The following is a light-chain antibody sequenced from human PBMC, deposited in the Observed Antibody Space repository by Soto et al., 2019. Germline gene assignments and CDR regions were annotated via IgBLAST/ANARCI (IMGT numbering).Light chain of an antibody. Sequence: QSALTQPASVSGSPGQSITISCTGTRSDVGSYNLVSWYQQHPGKAPKLMIYEGSKRPSGVSNRFSGSKSGNTASLTISGVQAEDEADYYCCSYAGSSTFVVFGGGTKLTVL. CDR3: CSYAGSSTFVV. J-gene: IGLJ2*01. V-gene: IGLV2-23*03. CDR1: RSDVGSYNL. CDR2: EGS.